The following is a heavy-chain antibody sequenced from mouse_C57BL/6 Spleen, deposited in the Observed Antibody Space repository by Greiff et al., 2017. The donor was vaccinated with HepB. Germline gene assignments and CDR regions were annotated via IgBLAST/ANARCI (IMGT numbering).Heavy chain of an antibody. J-gene: IGHJ2*01. V-gene: IGHV1-82*01. CDR1: GYAFSSSW. Sequence: VQLQQSGPELVKPGASVKISCKASGYAFSSSWMNWVKQRPGQGLEWIGRIYPGDGDTKYNGKFKGKATLTADKSSSTAYMQLSSLTSEDSAVYFCARGGDWDGYWGQGTTLTVSS. D-gene: IGHD4-1*01. CDR2: IYPGDGDT. CDR3: ARGGDWDGY.